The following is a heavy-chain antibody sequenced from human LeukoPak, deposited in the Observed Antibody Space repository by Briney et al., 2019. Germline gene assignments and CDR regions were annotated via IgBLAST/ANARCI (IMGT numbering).Heavy chain of an antibody. CDR3: GRPDFGSGNYYPPPH. J-gene: IGHJ4*02. D-gene: IGHD3-10*01. CDR1: GYTFTDYY. CDR2: INPNSGGT. Sequence: GASVKVSCKASGYTFTDYYIHWVRQAPGQGLEYMGWINPNSGGTNYAQNFQGRVTMTRDTSISTVYMELSRLGSDDTAVYYCGRPDFGSGNYYPPPHWGQGTLVTVSS. V-gene: IGHV1-2*02.